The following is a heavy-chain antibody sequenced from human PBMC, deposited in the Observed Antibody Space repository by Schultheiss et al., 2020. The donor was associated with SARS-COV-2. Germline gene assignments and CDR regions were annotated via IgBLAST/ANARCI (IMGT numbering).Heavy chain of an antibody. CDR1: GGSISSYY. CDR3: ARGGLSSVYWYFDL. V-gene: IGHV4-59*12. J-gene: IGHJ2*01. CDR2: IYYSGST. Sequence: SETLSLTCAVSGGSISSYYWSWIRQPPGKGLEWIGYIYYSGSTNYNPSLKSRVTISVDRSKNQFSLKLSSVTAADTAVYYCARGGLSSVYWYFDLWGRGTLVTVSS.